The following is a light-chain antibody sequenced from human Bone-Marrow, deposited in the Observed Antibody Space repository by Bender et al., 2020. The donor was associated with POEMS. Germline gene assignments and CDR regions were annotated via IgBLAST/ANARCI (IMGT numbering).Light chain of an antibody. Sequence: QSALTQPASVSGSPGQSITISCTGTNSDVGRYNHVSWYQQHPGKAPKLIIYDVNLRPSGLSNRFSGSKSGNTASLTISGLQAEDEADYYCSSFTSSIPYVFGTGTKVTVL. V-gene: IGLV2-14*03. J-gene: IGLJ1*01. CDR3: SSFTSSIPYV. CDR2: DVN. CDR1: NSDVGRYNH.